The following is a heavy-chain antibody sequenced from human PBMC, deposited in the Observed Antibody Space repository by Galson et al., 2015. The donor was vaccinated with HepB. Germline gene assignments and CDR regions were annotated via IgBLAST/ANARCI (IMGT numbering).Heavy chain of an antibody. J-gene: IGHJ3*02. CDR1: GFTFDDYA. D-gene: IGHD3-22*01. CDR3: AKARGTYYYDSSGYRDAFDI. CDR2: ISWNSGSI. V-gene: IGHV3-9*01. Sequence: SLRLSCAASGFTFDDYAMHWVRQAPGKGLEWVSGISWNSGSIGYADSVKGRFTISRDNARNSLYLQMNSLRAEDTALYYCAKARGTYYYDSSGYRDAFDIWGQGTMVTVSS.